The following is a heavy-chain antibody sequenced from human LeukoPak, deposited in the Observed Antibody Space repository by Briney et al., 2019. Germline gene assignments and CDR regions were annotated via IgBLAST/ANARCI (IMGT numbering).Heavy chain of an antibody. CDR1: GAAFTKYG. J-gene: IGHJ4*02. CDR3: ATEGFYY. V-gene: IGHV3-23*01. Sequence: GGSLRLSCAASGAAFTKYGMKWVRQAAGAGLEYISGISRSGDITHYADSVKGRFTISRDNVQDTLYLQMNSLRADDTALYYCATEGFYYWGPGTQVTVSS. CDR2: ISRSGDIT.